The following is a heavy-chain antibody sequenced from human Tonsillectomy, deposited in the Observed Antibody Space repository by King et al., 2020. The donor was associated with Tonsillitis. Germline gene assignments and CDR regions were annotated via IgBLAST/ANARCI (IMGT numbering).Heavy chain of an antibody. CDR1: GFTFSSYW. Sequence: VQLVESGGGLVQPGGSLRLSCAASGFTFSSYWMHWVRQAPGKGLVWVSRINSDGSSTSYADSVKGRFTISRDNAKNTLYLQMNSLRAEDTAVYYCARDYYDSSGYSTLGRDYWGQGTLVTVSS. J-gene: IGHJ4*02. CDR3: ARDYYDSSGYSTLGRDY. D-gene: IGHD3-22*01. CDR2: INSDGSST. V-gene: IGHV3-74*01.